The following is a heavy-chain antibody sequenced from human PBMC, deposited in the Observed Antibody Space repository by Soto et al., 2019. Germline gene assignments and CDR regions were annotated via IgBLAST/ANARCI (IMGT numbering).Heavy chain of an antibody. CDR3: ARWTVSANNWFDP. CDR2: IRQDGGQI. Sequence: EVQLVESGGGLVLPGGSLRLSCAASGFTFSSYWMTWVRQAPGKGLEWVANIRQDGGQIDYVDSVKGRFTISRDNAKNSLYLQMNNLRAEDTAVYYCARWTVSANNWFDPWGQGTLVTVSS. J-gene: IGHJ5*02. CDR1: GFTFSSYW. V-gene: IGHV3-7*05. D-gene: IGHD2-8*01.